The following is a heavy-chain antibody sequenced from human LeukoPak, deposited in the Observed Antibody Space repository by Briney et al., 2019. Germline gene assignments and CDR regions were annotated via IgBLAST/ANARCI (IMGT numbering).Heavy chain of an antibody. Sequence: ASVKVSFKASGYTFTSYGISWVRQAPGQGLEWMGWISAYNGNTNYAQKFQGRVTMTRDTSISTAYMELSRLRSDDTAVYYCARARGPELLWFGEPWEYYFDYWGQGTLVTVSS. CDR3: ARARGPELLWFGEPWEYYFDY. D-gene: IGHD3-10*01. CDR1: GYTFTSYG. V-gene: IGHV1-18*01. CDR2: ISAYNGNT. J-gene: IGHJ4*02.